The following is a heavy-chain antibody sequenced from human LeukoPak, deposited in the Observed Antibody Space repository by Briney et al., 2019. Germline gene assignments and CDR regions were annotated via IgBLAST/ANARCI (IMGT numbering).Heavy chain of an antibody. CDR3: ARESRCSSTSCYGLDYYGMDV. J-gene: IGHJ6*02. D-gene: IGHD2-2*01. Sequence: PGGSLRLSCAASGFTFSSYAMHWVRQAPGKGLEWVAVISYDGSNKYYADSVKGRFTISRDNSKNTLYLQMNSLRAEDTAVYYCARESRCSSTSCYGLDYYGMDVWGQGTTVTVSS. V-gene: IGHV3-30-3*01. CDR2: ISYDGSNK. CDR1: GFTFSSYA.